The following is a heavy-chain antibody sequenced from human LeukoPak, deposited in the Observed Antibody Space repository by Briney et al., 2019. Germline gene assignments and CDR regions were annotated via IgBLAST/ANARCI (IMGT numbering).Heavy chain of an antibody. Sequence: LETLSLTCTVSGGSISSYYWSWIRQPPGKGLEWIGYIYYSGSTNYNPSLKSRVTISVDTSKNQFSLKLSSVTAADTAVYYCAGERIAAAGTPYFDYWGQGTPVTVSS. CDR1: GGSISSYY. D-gene: IGHD6-13*01. CDR3: AGERIAAAGTPYFDY. J-gene: IGHJ4*02. V-gene: IGHV4-59*08. CDR2: IYYSGST.